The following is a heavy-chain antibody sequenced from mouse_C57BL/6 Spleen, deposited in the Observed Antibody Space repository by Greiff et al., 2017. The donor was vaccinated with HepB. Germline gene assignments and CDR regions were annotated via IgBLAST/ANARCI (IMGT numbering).Heavy chain of an antibody. J-gene: IGHJ3*01. CDR3: AREGDYDGWFAY. CDR1: GFTFSSYA. CDR2: ISDGGSYT. Sequence: VMLVESGGGLVKPGGSLKLSCAASGFTFSSYAMSWVRQTPEKRLEWVATISDGGSYTYYPDNVKGRFTISRDNAKNNLYLQMSHLKSEDTAMYYCAREGDYDGWFAYWGQGTLVTVSA. V-gene: IGHV5-4*01. D-gene: IGHD2-4*01.